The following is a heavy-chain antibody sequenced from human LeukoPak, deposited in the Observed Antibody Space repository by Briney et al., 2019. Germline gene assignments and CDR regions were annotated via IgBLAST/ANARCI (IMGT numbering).Heavy chain of an antibody. CDR1: GYTFSAFH. V-gene: IGHV1-2*02. D-gene: IGHD3-10*01. J-gene: IGHJ4*02. Sequence: ASVKVSCKASGYTFSAFHIHWVRLAPGQGPKWMGWVNPNSGDTNYAQRFRGRVTMTRDTSINTAYMELSSLRSDDTAVYYCARSNYYGSQSEYWGQGTLVAVSS. CDR2: VNPNSGDT. CDR3: ARSNYYGSQSEY.